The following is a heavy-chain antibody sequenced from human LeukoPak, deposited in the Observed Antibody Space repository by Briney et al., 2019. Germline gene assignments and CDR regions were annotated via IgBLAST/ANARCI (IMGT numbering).Heavy chain of an antibody. V-gene: IGHV4-34*12. CDR2: IVHSGNT. CDR1: GGSFSGYY. CDR3: ARFGSSTWYKGAFDI. D-gene: IGHD6-13*01. J-gene: IGHJ3*02. Sequence: SGTLSLTCAVYGGSFSGYYWSWIRQPLGKGLEWIGEIVHSGNTKYNPSLKSRVTISVDTSKNQFSLNLTSVTAADTAVYYCARFGSSTWYKGAFDIWGQGTMVTVAS.